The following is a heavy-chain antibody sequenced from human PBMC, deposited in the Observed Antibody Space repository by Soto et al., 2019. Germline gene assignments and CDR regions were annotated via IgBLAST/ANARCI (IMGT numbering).Heavy chain of an antibody. CDR2: IIPIFSTA. J-gene: IGHJ6*02. D-gene: IGHD6-6*01. CDR1: GGTFSSYA. Sequence: ASVKVSCQASGGTFSSYAISWVRQAPGQALEWMGGIIPIFSTANYAQKFQGRVTNTADESTSTTYMELSSLRSEETAVYYCARDAEYSSSSGYYYYGMDVWGQGTTVTAP. CDR3: ARDAEYSSSSGYYYYGMDV. V-gene: IGHV1-69*13.